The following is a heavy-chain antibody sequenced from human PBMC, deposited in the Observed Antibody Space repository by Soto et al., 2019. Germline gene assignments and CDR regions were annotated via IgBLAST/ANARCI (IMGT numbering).Heavy chain of an antibody. Sequence: ASVNVSCKASGYTFTSYYMHWVRQAPGQGLEWMGIINPSGGSTSYAQKFQGRVTMTRDTSTSTVYMELSSLRSEDTAVYYCAREDITMVRGAYYYYGMDVWGQGTTVTVSS. CDR2: INPSGGST. V-gene: IGHV1-46*01. CDR3: AREDITMVRGAYYYYGMDV. CDR1: GYTFTSYY. D-gene: IGHD3-10*01. J-gene: IGHJ6*02.